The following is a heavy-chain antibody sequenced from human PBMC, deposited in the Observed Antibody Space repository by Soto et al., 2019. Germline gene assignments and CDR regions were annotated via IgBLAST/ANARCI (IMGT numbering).Heavy chain of an antibody. V-gene: IGHV1-18*04. CDR1: GYTFTSYG. J-gene: IGHJ5*02. D-gene: IGHD3-22*01. CDR3: ARDWNDSSGYYSYFNWFDP. CDR2: ISAYNGNT. Sequence: ASVKVSCKASGYTFTSYGISWVRQAPGQGLEWMGWISAYNGNTNCAQKLQGRVTMTTDTSTSTAYMELRSLRSDDTAVYYCARDWNDSSGYYSYFNWFDPWGQGTLVTVSS.